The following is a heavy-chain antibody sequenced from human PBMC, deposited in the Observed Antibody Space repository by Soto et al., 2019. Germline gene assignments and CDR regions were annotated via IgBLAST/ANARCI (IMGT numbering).Heavy chain of an antibody. V-gene: IGHV3-7*01. CDR1: GFTFNNYW. Sequence: EVQLVESGGGLVQPGGSLRLSCAASGFTFNNYWMSWVRLAPGKGLEWVANIKQDGSEKYYVDSVKGRFTISRDNAKNSLYLQMNSLRAEATAVYYCAKNNRYCSSTNCFVFDYWGQGTLVTVSS. D-gene: IGHD2-2*01. J-gene: IGHJ4*02. CDR3: AKNNRYCSSTNCFVFDY. CDR2: IKQDGSEK.